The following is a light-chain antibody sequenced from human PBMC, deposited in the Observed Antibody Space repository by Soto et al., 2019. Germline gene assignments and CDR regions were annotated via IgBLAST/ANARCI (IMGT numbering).Light chain of an antibody. CDR3: QQYGSPLT. J-gene: IGKJ4*01. CDR2: GAS. CDR1: EPFNSPY. V-gene: IGKV3-20*01. Sequence: VLTQSPATLSLSPGERATLSCTTNEPFNSPYLAWYQQKPGQAPRLLIYGASNRATGIPDRFSGRGSGADFTLTISRLEPEDFAVYYCQQYGSPLTFGGGTKVEI.